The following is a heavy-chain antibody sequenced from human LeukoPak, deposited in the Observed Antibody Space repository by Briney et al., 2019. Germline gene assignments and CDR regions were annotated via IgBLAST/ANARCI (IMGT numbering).Heavy chain of an antibody. D-gene: IGHD3-9*01. V-gene: IGHV1-18*01. CDR2: IRGDNGNT. CDR3: ARVDLLTGYYFFDY. Sequence: ASVKVSCKASGYTFTSYGISWVRQAPGQGLEWVGWIRGDNGNTNYAQKFQGRVTMTTETSTSTAYMELESLGSDETAVYYCARVDLLTGYYFFDYWGQGTLVTVSS. CDR1: GYTFTSYG. J-gene: IGHJ4*02.